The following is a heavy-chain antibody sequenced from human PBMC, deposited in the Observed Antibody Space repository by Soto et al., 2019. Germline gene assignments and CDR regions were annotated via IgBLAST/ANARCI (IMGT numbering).Heavy chain of an antibody. D-gene: IGHD6-13*01. Sequence: SVKVSCKASGGTFSSYAISWVRQAPGQGLEWMGGIIPIFGTANYAQKFQGRVTITADESTTTAYMELRSLRSEDTAVYYCARVAAAGGRTNWFDPWGQGTLVTVSS. V-gene: IGHV1-69*13. J-gene: IGHJ5*02. CDR3: ARVAAAGGRTNWFDP. CDR1: GGTFSSYA. CDR2: IIPIFGTA.